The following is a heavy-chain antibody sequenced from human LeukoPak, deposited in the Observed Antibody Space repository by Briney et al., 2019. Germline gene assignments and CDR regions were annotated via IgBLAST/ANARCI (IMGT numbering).Heavy chain of an antibody. J-gene: IGHJ4*02. Sequence: GGTLRLSCVASGFTFSSNGMHWVRQAPGKGLEWVTFIQYDGSKKYYADSVKGRFTISRDNSKNTLYLEMNSLRAEDTAVYYCAKNIGSYYDYWGQGILVTVSS. D-gene: IGHD3-10*01. V-gene: IGHV3-30*02. CDR1: GFTFSSNG. CDR2: IQYDGSKK. CDR3: AKNIGSYYDY.